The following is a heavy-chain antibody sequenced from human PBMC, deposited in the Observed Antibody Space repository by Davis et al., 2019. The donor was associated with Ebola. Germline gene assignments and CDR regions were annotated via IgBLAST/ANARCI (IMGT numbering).Heavy chain of an antibody. V-gene: IGHV1-18*04. Sequence: AASVKVSCKASGYTFTSYGITWVRQAPGQGLEWMGWINPHNGNTNYAQNVQGRVTMTTDTSTSTAYMEVGILGSDDTAVYYCARVKRPHVLLWFGPLDYWGQGTLVTVSS. D-gene: IGHD3-10*01. CDR1: GYTFTSYG. CDR2: INPHNGNT. J-gene: IGHJ4*02. CDR3: ARVKRPHVLLWFGPLDY.